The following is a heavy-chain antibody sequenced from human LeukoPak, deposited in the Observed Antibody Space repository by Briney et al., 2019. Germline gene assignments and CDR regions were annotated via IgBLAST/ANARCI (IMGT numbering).Heavy chain of an antibody. CDR2: INPSGGST. D-gene: IGHD6-19*01. J-gene: IGHJ4*02. Sequence: ASVKVSCKASGYTFTSYDINWVRQAPGQGLEWMGIINPSGGSTSYAQKFQGRVTMTRDTSTSTVYMELSSLRSEDTAVYYCASLGSVAGTKMPNDYWGQGTLVTVSS. CDR3: ASLGSVAGTKMPNDY. V-gene: IGHV1-46*03. CDR1: GYTFTSYD.